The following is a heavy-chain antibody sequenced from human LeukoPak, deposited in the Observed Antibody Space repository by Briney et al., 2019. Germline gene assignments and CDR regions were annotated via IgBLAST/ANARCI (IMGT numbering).Heavy chain of an antibody. V-gene: IGHV3-7*01. CDR3: ARPKSNYYYYMDV. J-gene: IGHJ6*03. CDR1: GFTFSSYW. Sequence: PGGSLRLSCAASGFTFSSYWMSWVRQAPGKGLEWVANIKQDGSEKYYVDSVKGRFTISRDNAKNSLYLQMNSLRAEDTAVYYCARPKSNYYYYMDVWGKGTTVTISS. CDR2: IKQDGSEK.